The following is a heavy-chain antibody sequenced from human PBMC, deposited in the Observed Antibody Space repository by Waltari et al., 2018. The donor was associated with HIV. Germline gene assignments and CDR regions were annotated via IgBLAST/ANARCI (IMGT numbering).Heavy chain of an antibody. V-gene: IGHV3-74*01. CDR1: GFTFRSYW. J-gene: IGHJ5*02. D-gene: IGHD3-22*01. CDR3: VRDYDSSGYYSANWFDP. CDR2: INNDGSNT. Sequence: EVQLVESGGGLVQPGGSLRLSCAAPGFTFRSYWMHWVRQGPGRGLVLVSRINNDGSNTNYADSVKGRFTISRDNAKNTLYLQMNSLRAEDTAVYSCVRDYDSSGYYSANWFDPWGQGTLVTVSS.